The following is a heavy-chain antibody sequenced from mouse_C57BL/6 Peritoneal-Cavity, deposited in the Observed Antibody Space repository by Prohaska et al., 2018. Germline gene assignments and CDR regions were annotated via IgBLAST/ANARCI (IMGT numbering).Heavy chain of an antibody. D-gene: IGHD1-1*01. V-gene: IGHV1-4*01. J-gene: IGHJ2*01. CDR1: GYTFTSYT. Sequence: MSCKASGYTFTSYTMHWVKQRPGQGLEWIGYINPSSGYTKKKQKFKDKATLTADKASSTDYMQLSSLTSEDSAVYYCARSDITTVGADYWGQGTTLTVDS. CDR2: INPSSGYT. CDR3: ARSDITTVGADY.